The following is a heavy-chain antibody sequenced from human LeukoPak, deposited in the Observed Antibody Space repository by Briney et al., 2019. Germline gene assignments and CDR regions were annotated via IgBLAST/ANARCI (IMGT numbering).Heavy chain of an antibody. J-gene: IGHJ4*02. D-gene: IGHD2-21*02. Sequence: GGSLRLSCAASGFSFRSYAMHWVRQAPGKGLEWVAMISHDESKKEYADSVKGRFTISRDNAKNTLYLQMNSLRAEDTALYYCVREYCGGDCYTDFWGQGTLVTVSS. CDR3: VREYCGGDCYTDF. CDR2: ISHDESKK. V-gene: IGHV3-30*04. CDR1: GFSFRSYA.